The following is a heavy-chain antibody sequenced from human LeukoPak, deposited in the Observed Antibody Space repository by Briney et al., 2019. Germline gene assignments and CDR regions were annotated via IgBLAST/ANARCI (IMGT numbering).Heavy chain of an antibody. Sequence: SVKVSCKASGYTFTGYYMHWVRQAPGQGLEWMGWINPNSGGANYAQKFQGRVTMTRDTSISTAYMELSRLRSDDTAVYYCARGGSGWYFNTDYWGQGTLVTVSS. CDR3: ARGGSGWYFNTDY. V-gene: IGHV1-2*02. J-gene: IGHJ4*02. CDR1: GYTFTGYY. D-gene: IGHD6-19*01. CDR2: INPNSGGA.